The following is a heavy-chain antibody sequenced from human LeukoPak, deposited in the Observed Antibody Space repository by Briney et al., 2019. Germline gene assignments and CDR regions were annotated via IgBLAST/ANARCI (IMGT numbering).Heavy chain of an antibody. CDR2: ISYDGSNK. CDR3: AKDPQQLDRYYFDY. D-gene: IGHD6-13*01. V-gene: IGHV3-30*18. CDR1: GFAFSSYN. J-gene: IGHJ4*02. Sequence: PGRSLRLSCAASGFAFSSYNMHWVRQAPGKGLEWVAVISYDGSNKYYADSVKGRFTISRDNSKNTLYLRMNSLRAEDTAVYYCAKDPQQLDRYYFDYWGQRTLVTVSS.